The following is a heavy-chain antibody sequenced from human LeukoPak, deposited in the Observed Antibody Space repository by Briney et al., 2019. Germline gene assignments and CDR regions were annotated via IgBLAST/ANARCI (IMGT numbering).Heavy chain of an antibody. Sequence: GGSLRLSCAASGFTFRSYRMYWVRQAPGKGLVWVSRINSDGKTTNYADSVKGRFTISRDNAKNTLYLQMNSLRAEDTAVYYCTRDITLTRGGRSDYWGQGTLVTVSA. CDR3: TRDITLTRGGRSDY. CDR1: GFTFRSYR. V-gene: IGHV3-74*01. D-gene: IGHD3-10*01. J-gene: IGHJ4*02. CDR2: INSDGKTT.